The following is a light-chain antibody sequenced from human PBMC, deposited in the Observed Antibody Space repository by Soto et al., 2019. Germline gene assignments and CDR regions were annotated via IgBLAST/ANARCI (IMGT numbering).Light chain of an antibody. CDR3: QQYGYSPIT. CDR2: DIS. V-gene: IGKV3-20*01. CDR1: QSIARPY. Sequence: EVVLTQSPGTLSLSPGERATLSCRASQSIARPYLAWYQQKPGQAPSLLIYDISTRATGIPDRFSASGSGTDFTLTTSGLETEDFAVYYGQQYGYSPITFGQGTRLEIK. J-gene: IGKJ5*01.